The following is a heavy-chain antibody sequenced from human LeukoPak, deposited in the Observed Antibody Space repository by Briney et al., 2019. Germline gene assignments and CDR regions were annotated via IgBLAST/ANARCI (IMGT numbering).Heavy chain of an antibody. CDR3: ARDLVTVTKGFDI. J-gene: IGHJ3*02. D-gene: IGHD4-17*01. CDR1: DDSFSSHY. V-gene: IGHV4-59*11. CDR2: ISYIGST. Sequence: PSETLSLTCAVSDDSFSSHYWTWIRQPPGKGLEWIGSISYIGSTIYNPSLKSRVTISIDTSKNQFSLKLSSVTAADTAVYYCARDLVTVTKGFDIWGQGTMVSVSS.